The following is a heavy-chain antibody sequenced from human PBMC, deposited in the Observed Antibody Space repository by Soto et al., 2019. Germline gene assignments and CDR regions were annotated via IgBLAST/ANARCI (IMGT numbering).Heavy chain of an antibody. CDR3: ASLSGITIFGVVKPPHYYFDY. CDR2: ISYDGNNK. Sequence: QVQLVESGGGVVQPGRSLRLSCAASGFTFSSYAMHWVRQAPGKGLEWVAVISYDGNNKYYADSVKGRFTISRDNSKNTVYLQMNSLSGEDTAVYYCASLSGITIFGVVKPPHYYFDYWGQGTLVTVSS. J-gene: IGHJ4*02. D-gene: IGHD3-3*01. CDR1: GFTFSSYA. V-gene: IGHV3-30-3*01.